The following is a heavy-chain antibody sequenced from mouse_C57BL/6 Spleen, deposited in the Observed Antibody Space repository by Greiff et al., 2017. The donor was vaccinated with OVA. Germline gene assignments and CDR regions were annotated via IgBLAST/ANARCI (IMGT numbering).Heavy chain of an antibody. D-gene: IGHD2-3*01. CDR3: ARGEDEGYYRMDY. J-gene: IGHJ4*01. V-gene: IGHV1-26*01. CDR2: INPNNGGT. CDR1: GYTFTDYY. Sequence: EVQLQQSGPELVKPGASVKISCKASGYTFTDYYMNWVKQSHGKSLEWIGDINPNNGGTSYNQKFKGKATLTVDKSSSTAYMELRSLTSEDSAVYYCARGEDEGYYRMDYWGQGTSVTVSS.